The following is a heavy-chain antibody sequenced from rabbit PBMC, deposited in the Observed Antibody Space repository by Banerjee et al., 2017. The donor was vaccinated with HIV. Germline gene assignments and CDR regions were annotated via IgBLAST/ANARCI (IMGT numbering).Heavy chain of an antibody. CDR1: GFSFSSSYY. J-gene: IGHJ6*01. CDR3: ARTGSSYIYYGMDL. V-gene: IGHV1S40*01. D-gene: IGHD8-1*01. CDR2: IYTGSGNA. Sequence: QSLEVSGGDLVKPGASLTLTCTASGFSFSSSYYMCWVRQAPGKGLELIACIYTGSGNAWYASWVNGRFTISKTSSTTVTLQMTSLTVADTATYFCARTGSSYIYYGMDLWGQGTLVTVS.